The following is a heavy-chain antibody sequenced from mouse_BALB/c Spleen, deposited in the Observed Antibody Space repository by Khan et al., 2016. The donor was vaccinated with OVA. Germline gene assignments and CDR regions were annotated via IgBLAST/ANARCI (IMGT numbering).Heavy chain of an antibody. CDR2: INPSTGYT. D-gene: IGHD1-1*01. CDR1: GYTFINYW. CDR3: ARRGLRWDFDY. J-gene: IGHJ2*01. V-gene: IGHV1-7*01. Sequence: QVQLKQSGAELAKPGASVKMSCKASGYTFINYWILWVKQRPGQGLEWIGYINPSTGYTEYNQNFKDKATLTADTSSSTANMQLSSLTSEDSAVYYCARRGLRWDFDYWGQGTTLTVSS.